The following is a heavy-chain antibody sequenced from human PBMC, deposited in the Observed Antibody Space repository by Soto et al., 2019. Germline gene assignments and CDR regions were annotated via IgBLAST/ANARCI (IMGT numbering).Heavy chain of an antibody. Sequence: GGSLRLSCAASGLTFSSYGMHWVRQAPGKGLEWVAVIWYDGSNKYYADSVKGRFTISRDNSKNTLYLQMNSLRAEDTAVYYCARDDYPNDFWRGYHPPGPDYWGQGTLVTVSS. CDR1: GLTFSSYG. V-gene: IGHV3-33*01. CDR3: ARDDYPNDFWRGYHPPGPDY. CDR2: IWYDGSNK. D-gene: IGHD3-3*01. J-gene: IGHJ4*02.